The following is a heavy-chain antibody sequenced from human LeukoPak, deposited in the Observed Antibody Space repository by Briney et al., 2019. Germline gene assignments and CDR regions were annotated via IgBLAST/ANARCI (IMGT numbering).Heavy chain of an antibody. Sequence: GESLKISCKGSGYSFTSYWIGWVRQMPGKGLEWMGWISAYNGNTNYAQKLQGRVTMTTDTSTSTAYMELRSLRSDDTAVYYCATGEPLRLGEFDYWGQGTLVTVSS. CDR1: GYSFTSYW. CDR3: ATGEPLRLGEFDY. V-gene: IGHV1-18*04. J-gene: IGHJ4*02. D-gene: IGHD3-16*01. CDR2: ISAYNGNT.